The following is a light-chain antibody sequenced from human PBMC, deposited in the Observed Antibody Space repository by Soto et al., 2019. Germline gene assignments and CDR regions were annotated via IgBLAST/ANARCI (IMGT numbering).Light chain of an antibody. CDR2: DDS. CDR1: NIGTKS. Sequence: SYELTQPPSVSVAPGQTARIPCGGDNIGTKSVHWYQQKPGQAPVMVVYDDSDWPSGIPERFSGSNSGNTATLTISRVAAGDEADYYCHVWDGTGNQVVFGGGTQLTVL. V-gene: IGLV3-21*02. CDR3: HVWDGTGNQVV. J-gene: IGLJ2*01.